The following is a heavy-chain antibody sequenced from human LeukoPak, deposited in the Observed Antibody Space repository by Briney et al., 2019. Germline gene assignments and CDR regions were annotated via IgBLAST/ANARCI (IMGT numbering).Heavy chain of an antibody. CDR1: RFTFSSYS. Sequence: GGSLRLSCAASRFTFSSYSMNWVRQAPGKGLVWVSRTNSDGSSTSYADSVKGRFTISRDNAKSTLYLQMNSLRAEDTAVYYCARGGFSGSYYSDYWGQGTLVTVSS. V-gene: IGHV3-74*01. CDR3: ARGGFSGSYYSDY. D-gene: IGHD1-26*01. CDR2: TNSDGSST. J-gene: IGHJ4*02.